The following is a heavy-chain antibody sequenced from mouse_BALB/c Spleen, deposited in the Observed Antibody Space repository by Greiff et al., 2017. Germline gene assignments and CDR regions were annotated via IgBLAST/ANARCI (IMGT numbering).Heavy chain of an antibody. Sequence: VQGVESGPGLVAPSQSLSITCTVSGFSLSRYSVHWVRQPPGKGLEWLGMIWGGGSTDYNSALKSRLSISKDNSKSQVFLKMNSLQTDDTAMYYCARNLIYDGYYVAYWGQGTLVTVSA. CDR3: ARNLIYDGYYVAY. D-gene: IGHD2-3*01. CDR1: GFSLSRYS. J-gene: IGHJ3*01. V-gene: IGHV2-6-4*01. CDR2: IWGGGST.